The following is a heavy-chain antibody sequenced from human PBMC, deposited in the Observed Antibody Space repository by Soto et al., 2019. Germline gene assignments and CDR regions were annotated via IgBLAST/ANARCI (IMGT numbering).Heavy chain of an antibody. J-gene: IGHJ4*02. CDR2: IYHSGST. D-gene: IGHD5-18*01. V-gene: IGHV4-59*01. Sequence: QVQLQESGPGLVKPSETLSLTCTVSGGSISSYYWSWIRQPPGKGLEWIGYIYHSGSTKYNPSLTSRVTISMDTSRHQSSLKLSFVTAADTAIYYCASIPRGNTFGWFDYWGQGSLVTVSS. CDR1: GGSISSYY. CDR3: ASIPRGNTFGWFDY.